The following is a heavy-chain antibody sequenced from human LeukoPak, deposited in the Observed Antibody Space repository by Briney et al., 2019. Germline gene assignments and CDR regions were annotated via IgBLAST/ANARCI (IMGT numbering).Heavy chain of an antibody. CDR2: IIPIFGTA. CDR3: ARIGDFWSGYHDFDY. J-gene: IGHJ4*02. D-gene: IGHD3-3*01. CDR1: GGTFSSYA. Sequence: SVKVSCKASGGTFSSYAISWVRQAPGQGLEWMGRIIPIFGTANYAQKFQGRVTITTDESTSTAYMELSSLRSEDTAVYYCARIGDFWSGYHDFDYWGQGTLVTVSS. V-gene: IGHV1-69*05.